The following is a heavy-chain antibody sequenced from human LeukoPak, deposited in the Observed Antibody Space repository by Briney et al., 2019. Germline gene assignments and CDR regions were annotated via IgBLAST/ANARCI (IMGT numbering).Heavy chain of an antibody. Sequence: PSETLSLTCAVNGGSFSGYYWCWIRQPPGKGREWIGEINHSGNTNYNPSLKSRVTISVDTSKNQFSLKVNSVTAADTAVYYCARLVGPLGYCSTTTCYGVDYWGQGTLVTVSS. V-gene: IGHV4-34*01. D-gene: IGHD2-2*01. CDR1: GGSFSGYY. CDR3: ARLVGPLGYCSTTTCYGVDY. J-gene: IGHJ4*02. CDR2: INHSGNT.